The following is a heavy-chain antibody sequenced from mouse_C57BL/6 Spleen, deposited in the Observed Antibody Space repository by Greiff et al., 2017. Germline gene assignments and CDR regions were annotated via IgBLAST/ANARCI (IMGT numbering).Heavy chain of an antibody. V-gene: IGHV5-9-1*02. CDR2: ISSGGDYI. J-gene: IGHJ1*03. CDR1: GFTFSSYA. CDR3: TRDGNFDGSYEWYFDV. Sequence: EVKLVASGEGLVKPGGSLKLSCAASGFTFSSYAMSWVRQTPEKRLEWVAYISSGGDYIYYADTVKGRFTISRDNARNTLYLQMSSLKSEDTAMYYCTRDGNFDGSYEWYFDVWGTGTTVTVSS. D-gene: IGHD1-1*02.